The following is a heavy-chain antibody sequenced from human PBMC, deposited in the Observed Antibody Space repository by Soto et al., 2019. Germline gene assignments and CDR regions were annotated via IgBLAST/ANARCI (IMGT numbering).Heavy chain of an antibody. J-gene: IGHJ4*02. CDR3: ASNSRDSSGYYYYDY. CDR1: GGSISSYY. CDR2: IYYSGST. D-gene: IGHD3-22*01. V-gene: IGHV4-59*01. Sequence: SETLSLTCTVSGGSISSYYWSWIRQPPGKGLEWIGYIYYSGSTNYNPSLKSRVTISVDTSKNQFSLKLSSVTAADTAVYYCASNSRDSSGYYYYDYWGQLTLVTVSS.